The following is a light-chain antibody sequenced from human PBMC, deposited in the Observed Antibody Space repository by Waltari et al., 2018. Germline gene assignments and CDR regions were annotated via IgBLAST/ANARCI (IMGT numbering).Light chain of an antibody. J-gene: IGLJ2*01. Sequence: QVVLTQSPSASASLGASVKLTCTLSSGHSNYAIAWHQQQPQKGPRYLIYLKADGIQIRGDGMPDRFSGSSSVPERYLTIANLQSEDEADYYCQTWVTDNRIFGGGTKLTVL. CDR3: QTWVTDNRI. CDR1: SGHSNYA. V-gene: IGLV4-69*01. CDR2: LKADGIQ.